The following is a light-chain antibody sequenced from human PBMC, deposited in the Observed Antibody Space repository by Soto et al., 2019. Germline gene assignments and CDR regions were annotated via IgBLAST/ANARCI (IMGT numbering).Light chain of an antibody. J-gene: IGKJ4*01. V-gene: IGKV3-11*01. Sequence: EIVLTQSPATLSLFPGERAILSCRASQSVSSYVAWYQQRPGQAPRLLMYAASNRATGITDRFSGSGSGTDFTLTISSLEPEDFAVYYCQHRSNFGGGTKVEIK. CDR1: QSVSSY. CDR2: AAS. CDR3: QHRSN.